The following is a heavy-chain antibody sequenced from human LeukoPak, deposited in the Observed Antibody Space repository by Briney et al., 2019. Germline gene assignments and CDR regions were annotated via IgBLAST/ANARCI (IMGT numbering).Heavy chain of an antibody. J-gene: IGHJ4*02. Sequence: GGSLRLSCAASGLSISNAWMSWVRQAPGQGLEWVAHIKRNTDTGTTNYGASVEGRFTVSRDDSKNTLYLQMNSLKIEDTAVYYCTTGDRGWQDYWGQGTLVTVSS. CDR1: GLSISNAW. CDR3: TTGDRGWQDY. CDR2: IKRNTDTGTT. D-gene: IGHD6-19*01. V-gene: IGHV3-15*01.